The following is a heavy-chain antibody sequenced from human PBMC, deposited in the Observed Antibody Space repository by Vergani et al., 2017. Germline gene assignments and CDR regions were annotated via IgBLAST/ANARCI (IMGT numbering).Heavy chain of an antibody. D-gene: IGHD6-13*01. CDR3: AKALIGSSWSNFDY. CDR2: IRYDGTKR. Sequence: QVQLVESGGGVVQPGGSLRLSCIASGFTFRIYCMHWVRQAPGKGLEWVAFIRYDGTKRFYADSVKGRFTISRDNSKNTLYLQMNSLRAEDTAVYYCAKALIGSSWSNFDYWGQGTLVTVSS. J-gene: IGHJ4*02. CDR1: GFTFRIYC. V-gene: IGHV3-30*02.